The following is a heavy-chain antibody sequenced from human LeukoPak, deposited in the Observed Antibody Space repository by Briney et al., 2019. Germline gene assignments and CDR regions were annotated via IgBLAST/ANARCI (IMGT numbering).Heavy chain of an antibody. Sequence: SPTLSPTRTLAGRSMSTSAFDSGWIRQPPGKGLQWFGSVYASWNEFYNPSLKSRATISAGTSKNQFSLKLNSVTAADTAMYYCARQISDYYYYYMDVWGEGITVTVSS. CDR3: ARQISDYYYYYMDV. CDR1: GRSMSTSAFD. CDR2: VYASWNE. J-gene: IGHJ6*03. D-gene: IGHD2/OR15-2a*01. V-gene: IGHV4-39*01.